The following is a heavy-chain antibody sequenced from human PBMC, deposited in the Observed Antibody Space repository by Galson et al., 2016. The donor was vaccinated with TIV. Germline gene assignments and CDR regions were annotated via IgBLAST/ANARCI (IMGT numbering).Heavy chain of an antibody. Sequence: TLSLTCTVSGFSISSGCYWGWVRQSPRKGLEWIGNIDHSGITYYNPSFKSRITISVDTSKNQISLTLNSVTAADTAVYYCARDCTSTTCRLYYYGMDVWGPGTTVIVSS. J-gene: IGHJ6*02. V-gene: IGHV4-38-2*02. CDR2: IDHSGIT. CDR1: GFSISSGCY. D-gene: IGHD2-2*01. CDR3: ARDCTSTTCRLYYYGMDV.